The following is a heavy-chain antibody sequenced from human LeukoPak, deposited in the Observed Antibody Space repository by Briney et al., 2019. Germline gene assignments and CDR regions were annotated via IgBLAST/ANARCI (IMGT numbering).Heavy chain of an antibody. Sequence: GGPLRLSCAASGFTFSSYAMGCVRQAPGKGLEWVSAISGNGGSTYYADSVKGRFTISRDNSKNTLSLQMNSLRAEDTAVYYCASEGSCSGGSCNNWFDPWGQGTLVTVSS. J-gene: IGHJ5*02. CDR3: ASEGSCSGGSCNNWFDP. D-gene: IGHD2-15*01. CDR2: ISGNGGST. V-gene: IGHV3-23*01. CDR1: GFTFSSYA.